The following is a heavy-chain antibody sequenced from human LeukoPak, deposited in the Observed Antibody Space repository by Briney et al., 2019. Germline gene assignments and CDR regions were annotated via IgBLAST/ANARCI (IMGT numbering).Heavy chain of an antibody. Sequence: GGSLRLSCAASGFTVSYYAMSWVRQAPGKGLEWVSTISAGADTTSYADSVKGRFTISRDNAKNSLYLQMNSLRAEDTAVYYCARVGHSGSYVAFDIWGQGTMVTVSS. D-gene: IGHD1-26*01. J-gene: IGHJ3*02. CDR2: ISAGADTT. CDR1: GFTVSYYA. CDR3: ARVGHSGSYVAFDI. V-gene: IGHV3-23*01.